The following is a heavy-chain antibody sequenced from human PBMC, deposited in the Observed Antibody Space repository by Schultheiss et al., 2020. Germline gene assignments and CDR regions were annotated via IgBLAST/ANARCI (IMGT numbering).Heavy chain of an antibody. CDR2: IYYSGST. CDR3: ARVSNDYVWGSYRSDYDAFDI. V-gene: IGHV4-30-4*01. D-gene: IGHD3-16*02. CDR1: GGSISSGDYY. J-gene: IGHJ3*02. Sequence: SETLSLTCTVSGGSISSGDYYWSWIRQPPGKGLEWIGYIYYSGSTYYNPSLKSRVTISVDTSKNQFSLKLSSVNAADTAVYYCARVSNDYVWGSYRSDYDAFDIWGQGTMVTVSS.